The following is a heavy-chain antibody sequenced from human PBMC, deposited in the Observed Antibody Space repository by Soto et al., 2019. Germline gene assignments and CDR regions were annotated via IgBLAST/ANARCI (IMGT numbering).Heavy chain of an antibody. CDR1: GFTVSSIH. J-gene: IGHJ6*03. Sequence: GGSLRLSCAASGFTVSSIHMSWVRQAPGKGLEWVSAIYNDGSTYYADSVKGRFTISRDNSRETVYLQLNNLRAEDTAVYYCARISFHDPRYLCYMDVWGKGSTVT. D-gene: IGHD1-1*01. CDR3: ARISFHDPRYLCYMDV. V-gene: IGHV3-66*01. CDR2: IYNDGST.